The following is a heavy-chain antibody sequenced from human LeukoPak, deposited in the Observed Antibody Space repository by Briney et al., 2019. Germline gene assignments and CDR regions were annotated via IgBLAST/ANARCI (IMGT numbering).Heavy chain of an antibody. CDR3: ARDEDWFDP. V-gene: IGHV1-2*02. J-gene: IGHJ5*02. CDR2: INPNSGGT. CDR1: GYTFTDFY. Sequence: ASVKVSCKASGYTFTDFYMHWVRQAPGQGLEWMGWINPNSGGTNYAQKFQGRVTMTRDTSISTAYMELSRLRSDDTAVYYYARDEDWFDPWGQGTLVTVSS.